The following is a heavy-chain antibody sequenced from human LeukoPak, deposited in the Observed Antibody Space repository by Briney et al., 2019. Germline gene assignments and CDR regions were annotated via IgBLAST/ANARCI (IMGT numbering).Heavy chain of an antibody. V-gene: IGHV4-59*01. CDR1: GGSISSYY. D-gene: IGHD4-23*01. CDR2: IYHSGST. Sequence: SETLSLTCTVSGGSISSYYWSWIRQPPGKGLEWIGYIYHSGSTNYNPSLKSRVTISVDTSKNQFSLKLSSVTAADMAVYYCARGDTVVTPGPFDYWGQGTLVTVSS. J-gene: IGHJ4*02. CDR3: ARGDTVVTPGPFDY.